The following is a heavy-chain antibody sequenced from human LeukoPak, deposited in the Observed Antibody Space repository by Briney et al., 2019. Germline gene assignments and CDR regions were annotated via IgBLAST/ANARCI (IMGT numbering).Heavy chain of an antibody. V-gene: IGHV4-59*01. J-gene: IGHJ4*02. CDR2: IYYSGST. CDR3: ARGLGSSWYSGYDY. CDR1: GGSISSYY. Sequence: PSETLSLTCTVSGGSISSYYWSWIRQPPGKGLEWIGYIYYSGSTNYNPSLKSRVTISVDTSKKQFSLKLTSVTAADTAVYYCARGLGSSWYSGYDYWGQGTLVTVSS. D-gene: IGHD6-13*01.